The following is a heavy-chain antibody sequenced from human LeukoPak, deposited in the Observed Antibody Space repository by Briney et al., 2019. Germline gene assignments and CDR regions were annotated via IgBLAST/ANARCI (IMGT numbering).Heavy chain of an antibody. CDR2: ISSSSSYI. Sequence: GGSLRLSCAASGFTFSSYSMNWVRQAPGKELEWVSSISSSSSYIYYADSVKGRFTISRDNAKNSLYLQMNSLRAEDTAVYYCARTYYDILTGYQTDFDYWGQGTLVTVSS. CDR1: GFTFSSYS. D-gene: IGHD3-9*01. J-gene: IGHJ4*02. CDR3: ARTYYDILTGYQTDFDY. V-gene: IGHV3-21*01.